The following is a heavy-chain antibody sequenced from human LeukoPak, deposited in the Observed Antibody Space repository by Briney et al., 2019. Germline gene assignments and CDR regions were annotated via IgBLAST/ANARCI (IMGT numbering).Heavy chain of an antibody. Sequence: PSETLSLTCTVSGASISSHYWSWIRQPAGKGLEWNGRIYTSGSTTTNPSLKSRVTMPVDTSRNQFSLKLSSVTAADTAVYYSASKYSSNGMDGWGHGTTVSVAS. CDR3: ASKYSSNGMDG. V-gene: IGHV4-4*07. CDR1: GASISSHY. J-gene: IGHJ6*02. D-gene: IGHD6-13*01. CDR2: IYTSGST.